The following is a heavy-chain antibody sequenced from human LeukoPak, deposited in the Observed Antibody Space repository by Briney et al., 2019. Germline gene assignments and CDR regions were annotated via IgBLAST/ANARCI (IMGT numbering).Heavy chain of an antibody. V-gene: IGHV3-43D*03. CDR3: AKDYEAVTGTGNIDY. D-gene: IGHD6-19*01. CDR1: GFTFDDYA. Sequence: GGSLRLSCAASGFTFDDYAMHWVRQAPGKGLEWVSLISWDGGSSYYADSVKGRFTISRDNSKNSLYLQMNSLRAQDTALYYCAKDYEAVTGTGNIDYWGQGTLVTVSS. CDR2: ISWDGGSS. J-gene: IGHJ4*02.